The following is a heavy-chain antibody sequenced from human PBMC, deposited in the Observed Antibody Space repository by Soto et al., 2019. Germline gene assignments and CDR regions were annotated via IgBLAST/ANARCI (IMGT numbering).Heavy chain of an antibody. D-gene: IGHD6-13*01. CDR2: INHSGST. Sequence: QVQLQQWGAGLLKPSETLSLTCAVYGGSFSGYYWSWIRQPPGKGLEWIGEINHSGSTNYNPSLKSRVTISVDTSKNQFSLKLSSVTAADTAVYYCARGATKYSSSGYNWFDPWGQGTLVTVSS. CDR3: ARGATKYSSSGYNWFDP. CDR1: GGSFSGYY. V-gene: IGHV4-34*01. J-gene: IGHJ5*02.